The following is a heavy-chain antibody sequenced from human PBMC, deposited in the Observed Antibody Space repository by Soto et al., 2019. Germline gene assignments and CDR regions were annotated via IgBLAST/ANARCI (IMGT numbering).Heavy chain of an antibody. CDR3: ARVALLWFGELLQYRKSHFDY. V-gene: IGHV3-7*01. D-gene: IGHD3-10*01. CDR2: IKQDGSEK. CDR1: GFTFSSYW. J-gene: IGHJ4*02. Sequence: PGGSLRLSCAASGFTFSSYWMIWVRQAPGKGLEWVANIKQDGSEKYYVDSVKGRFTISRDNAKNSLYLQMNSLRAEDTAVYYCARVALLWFGELLQYRKSHFDYWGQGTLVTVSS.